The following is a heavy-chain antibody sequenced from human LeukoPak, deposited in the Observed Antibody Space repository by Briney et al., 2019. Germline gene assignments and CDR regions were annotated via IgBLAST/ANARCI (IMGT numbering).Heavy chain of an antibody. Sequence: GGSLRLSCAASGFTFSHYWMHWVRQAPGKGLVWLSRVSNDGTDTTYADSVKGRFTISRDNAKNTVYLQLNSLGVEDTAVYYCSTDIATTPVYWGQGTLVTVSS. CDR1: GFTFSHYW. CDR2: VSNDGTDT. J-gene: IGHJ4*02. D-gene: IGHD5-12*01. CDR3: STDIATTPVY. V-gene: IGHV3-74*01.